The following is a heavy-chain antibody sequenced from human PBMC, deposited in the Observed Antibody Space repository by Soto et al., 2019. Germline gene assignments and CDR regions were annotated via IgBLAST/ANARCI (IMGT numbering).Heavy chain of an antibody. D-gene: IGHD3-22*01. V-gene: IGHV4-61*01. Sequence: PSETLSLTCTVSGGSVSSGSYYWSWIRQPPGKGLEWIGYIYYSGSTNYNPSLKSRVTISVDTSKNQFSPKLSSVTAADTAVYYCARSTPHDSSGYPFDYWGQGTLVTVSS. CDR1: GGSVSSGSYY. CDR2: IYYSGST. J-gene: IGHJ4*02. CDR3: ARSTPHDSSGYPFDY.